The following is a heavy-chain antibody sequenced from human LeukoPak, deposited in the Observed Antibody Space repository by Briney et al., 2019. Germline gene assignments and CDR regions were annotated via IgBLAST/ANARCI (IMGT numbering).Heavy chain of an antibody. CDR2: INHSGST. D-gene: IGHD3-10*01. CDR3: ARGSTFGGFDY. V-gene: IGHV4-34*01. CDR1: GVSFSGYY. Sequence: SETLSLTCAVYGVSFSGYYWSWIRRPPGKGLEWIGEINHSGSTNYNPSLKSRVTISVDTSKNQFSLKLSSVTAADTAVYYCARGSTFGGFDYWGQGTLVTVSS. J-gene: IGHJ4*02.